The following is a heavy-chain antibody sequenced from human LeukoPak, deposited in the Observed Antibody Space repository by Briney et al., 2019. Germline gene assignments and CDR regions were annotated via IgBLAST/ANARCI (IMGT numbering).Heavy chain of an antibody. Sequence: PGGSLRLSCAASGFTFYRNAISCVRQAPGKGLEWGSTIGGSGDKTFYADSVKGRFTISRDNSKNMVHLQMNSLTGEDTALYYCVRRGDASSGWGDHDVWGQGALVTVSS. CDR2: IGGSGDKT. CDR1: GFTFYRNA. V-gene: IGHV3-23*01. D-gene: IGHD6-19*01. J-gene: IGHJ4*02. CDR3: VRRGDASSGWGDHDV.